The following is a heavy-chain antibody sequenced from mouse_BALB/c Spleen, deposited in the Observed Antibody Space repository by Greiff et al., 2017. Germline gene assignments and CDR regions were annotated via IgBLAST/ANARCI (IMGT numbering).Heavy chain of an antibody. D-gene: IGHD1-1*01. CDR2: IWGDGST. Sequence: QVQLQQSGPGLVAPSQSLSITCTVSGFSLTGYGVNWVRQPPGKGLESLGMIWGDGSTDYNSALKSRLSISKDNSKSQVFLKMNSLQTDDTARYYCARDGEENYYGSSWAWFAYWGQGTLVTVSA. V-gene: IGHV2-6-7*01. J-gene: IGHJ3*01. CDR3: ARDGEENYYGSSWAWFAY. CDR1: GFSLTGYG.